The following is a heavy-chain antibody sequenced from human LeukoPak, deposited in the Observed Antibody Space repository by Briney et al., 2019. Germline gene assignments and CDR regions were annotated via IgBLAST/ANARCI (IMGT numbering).Heavy chain of an antibody. CDR1: GYTFTSYG. CDR2: ISAYNGNT. D-gene: IGHD3-9*01. Sequence: GASVKVSCKASGYTFTSYGISWVRQAPGQGLEWMGWISAYNGNTNYAQKLQGRVTMTTDTSTSTADMELRSLRSDDTAVYYCARDNYDILTGSPVTDYWGQGTLVTVSS. CDR3: ARDNYDILTGSPVTDY. J-gene: IGHJ4*02. V-gene: IGHV1-18*01.